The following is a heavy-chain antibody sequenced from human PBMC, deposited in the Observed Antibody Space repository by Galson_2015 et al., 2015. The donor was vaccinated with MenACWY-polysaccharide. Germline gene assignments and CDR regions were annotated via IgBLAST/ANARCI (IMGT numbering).Heavy chain of an antibody. CDR1: TVTFRGSG. J-gene: IGHJ3*02. CDR2: IQYDAVYK. D-gene: IGHD6-13*01. V-gene: IGHV3-33*01. Sequence: SLRLSCAASTVTFRGSGMHWVRQAPGKGLEWVAVIQYDAVYKQYLDSVKGRFPISRANSKNTLVLEMNSLGAEDTAVYYCAREGSRIVFHAFDTWGQGTMVTVSS. CDR3: AREGSRIVFHAFDT.